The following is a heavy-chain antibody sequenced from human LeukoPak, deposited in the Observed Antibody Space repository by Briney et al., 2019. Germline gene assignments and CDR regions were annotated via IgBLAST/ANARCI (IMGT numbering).Heavy chain of an antibody. Sequence: PSETLSLTCIVSGDSISLFYWSWIRQPPGKELEWIGYIHYSGRTNYNPSLKSRVTMSLDTSKNHFSLKLRSVTAADTAVYYCARVSPDTATDYGWFDPWGQGSLVTVSS. CDR1: GDSISLFY. J-gene: IGHJ5*02. CDR2: IHYSGRT. V-gene: IGHV4-59*01. D-gene: IGHD5-18*01. CDR3: ARVSPDTATDYGWFDP.